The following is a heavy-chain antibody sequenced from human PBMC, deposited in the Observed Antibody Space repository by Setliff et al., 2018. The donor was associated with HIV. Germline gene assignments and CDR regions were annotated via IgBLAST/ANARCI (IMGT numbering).Heavy chain of an antibody. Sequence: ASVKVSCKASGGCFYTYAFTWVRQAPGKGLEWVGGIVPVFRTVNYAQKLQGRVTITADESTSTSYMELNSLTSDDTAVYYCARGPKKGGDILPPDSWGQVTLVTVSS. CDR2: IVPVFRTV. D-gene: IGHD2-15*01. V-gene: IGHV1-69*13. CDR1: GGCFYTYA. J-gene: IGHJ5*02. CDR3: ARGPKKGGDILPPDS.